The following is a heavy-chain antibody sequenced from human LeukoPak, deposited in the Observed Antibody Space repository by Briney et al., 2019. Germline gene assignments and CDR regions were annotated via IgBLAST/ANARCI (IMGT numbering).Heavy chain of an antibody. D-gene: IGHD2-15*01. CDR3: ARDDSLYGMDV. CDR1: GFTFSSYS. Sequence: GGSLRLSCAASGFTFSSYSMNWVRQAPGKGLEWVSYISSSSSTIYYADSVKGRFTISRDNAKNTLYLQMNSLRAEDTAVYYCARDDSLYGMDVWGQGTTVTVSS. CDR2: ISSSSSTI. V-gene: IGHV3-48*01. J-gene: IGHJ6*02.